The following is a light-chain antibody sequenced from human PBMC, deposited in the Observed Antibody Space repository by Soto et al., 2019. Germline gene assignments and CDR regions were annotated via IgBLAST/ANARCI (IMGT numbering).Light chain of an antibody. CDR3: CSYADSSTYV. CDR1: SSDVGSYNV. J-gene: IGLJ1*01. Sequence: QSVLTQPASVSGSPGQSITISCTGTSSDVGSYNVVSWYQQHPGKAPKLMIYEGSKRPSGVSNRFSGSKSGNTASLTTSGLQAEDEADYYCCSYADSSTYVFGTGTKLTVL. V-gene: IGLV2-23*01. CDR2: EGS.